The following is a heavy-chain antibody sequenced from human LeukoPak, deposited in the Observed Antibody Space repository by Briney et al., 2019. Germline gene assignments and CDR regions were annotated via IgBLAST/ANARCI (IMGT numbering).Heavy chain of an antibody. D-gene: IGHD3-22*01. J-gene: IGHJ4*02. Sequence: GGSLRLSCAVSGITLSNYGMSWVRQAPGKGLERVAGISDSGGSTNYADSVKGRFTISRDNPKNTLYLQMNSLRAEDTAVYFCAKRGVVIRVILVGFHKEAYYFDSWGQGALVTVSS. V-gene: IGHV3-23*01. CDR1: GITLSNYG. CDR3: AKRGVVIRVILVGFHKEAYYFDS. CDR2: ISDSGGST.